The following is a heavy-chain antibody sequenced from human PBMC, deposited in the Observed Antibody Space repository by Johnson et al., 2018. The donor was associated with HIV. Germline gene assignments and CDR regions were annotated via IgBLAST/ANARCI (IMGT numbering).Heavy chain of an antibody. Sequence: QVQLVESGGGVVQPGRSLRLSCAASGFTFSSYALHWVRPAPGKGLEWVAAISYDGSNKYYAASVQGRFTISRDNSKTTLYLQMNNLRAENTAMYYCARETRDDACDIWGRGTMVTVSS. V-gene: IGHV3-30*04. J-gene: IGHJ3*02. CDR3: ARETRDDACDI. CDR2: ISYDGSNK. CDR1: GFTFSSYA. D-gene: IGHD4-11*01.